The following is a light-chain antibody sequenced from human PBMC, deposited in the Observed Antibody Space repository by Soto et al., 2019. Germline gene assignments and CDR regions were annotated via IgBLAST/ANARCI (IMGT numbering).Light chain of an antibody. CDR1: TTDVGGYNY. CDR3: SSFTSTSTYVL. V-gene: IGLV2-14*01. Sequence: QSVLAQPASVSGSPGQSITISCTGTTTDVGGYNYVSWYQQHPGKAPKLMIHEVSNRPSGVSNRFSGSKSGNTASLTISGLQAEDDADYYCSSFTSTSTYVLFGGGT. CDR2: EVS. J-gene: IGLJ2*01.